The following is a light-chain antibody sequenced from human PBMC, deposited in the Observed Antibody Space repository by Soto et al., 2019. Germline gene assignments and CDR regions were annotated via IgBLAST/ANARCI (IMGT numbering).Light chain of an antibody. CDR3: QESSTGLN. Sequence: DIQLTQSPSSLSASVGDRVTITCRASQSTYTNLNWYQQKPGKVPNLLIYGASSLQSGVPSRFSGSGSGTDFTLTISSLQPEDSASYYCQESSTGLNFGGGTKLEIK. V-gene: IGKV1-39*01. CDR2: GAS. CDR1: QSTYTN. J-gene: IGKJ4*01.